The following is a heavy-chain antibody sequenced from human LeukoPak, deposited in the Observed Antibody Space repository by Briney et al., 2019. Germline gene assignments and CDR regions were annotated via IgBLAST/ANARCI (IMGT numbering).Heavy chain of an antibody. CDR1: GFIFSDFS. D-gene: IGHD4-17*01. CDR3: ARAPTVTTPKTFGY. CDR2: MNEYGSEI. J-gene: IGHJ4*02. V-gene: IGHV3-7*04. Sequence: PGGSLRLSCAVSGFIFSDFSMSWVRQAPGKGLEYVAKMNEYGSEIFYVDSVKGRFTISRDNAKNSLYLQMNSLRAEDTAVYYCARAPTVTTPKTFGYWGQGTLVTVSS.